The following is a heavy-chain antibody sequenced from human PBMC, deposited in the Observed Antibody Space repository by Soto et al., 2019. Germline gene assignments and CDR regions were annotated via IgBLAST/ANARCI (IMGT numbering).Heavy chain of an antibody. CDR2: IYATGTT. V-gene: IGHV4-4*07. Sequence: SETLSLTCTVSGASISGFYWSWIRKSAGKGLEWIGRIYATGTTDYNPSLKSRVMMSVDTSKKQFSLKLRSVTAADTAVYYCVRDGTKTLRDCFDPWGQGISVTVSS. J-gene: IGHJ5*02. D-gene: IGHD1-1*01. CDR3: VRDGTKTLRDCFDP. CDR1: GASISGFY.